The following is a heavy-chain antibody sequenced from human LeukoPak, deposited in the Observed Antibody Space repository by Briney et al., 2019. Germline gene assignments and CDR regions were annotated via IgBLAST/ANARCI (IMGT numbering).Heavy chain of an antibody. D-gene: IGHD3-10*01. CDR3: ARVKGYYYGSGSYYLDY. CDR2: IYHRGNS. V-gene: IGHV4-4*02. Sequence: SETLSLTCAVSGGSISTAHWWNWVRPSPGKGLEWIGEIYHRGNSNYNPSLKSRVTISVDTSKNQFSLKLSSVTAADTAVYYCARVKGYYYGSGSYYLDYWGQGTLVTVSS. J-gene: IGHJ4*02. CDR1: GGSISTAHW.